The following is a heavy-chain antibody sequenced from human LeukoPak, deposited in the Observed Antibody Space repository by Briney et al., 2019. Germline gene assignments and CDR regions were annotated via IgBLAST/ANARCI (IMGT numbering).Heavy chain of an antibody. J-gene: IGHJ4*02. V-gene: IGHV1-69*06. D-gene: IGHD3-22*01. CDR1: GGTFSSYA. Sequence: SVKVSCKASGGTFSSYAISWVRQAPGQGLEWMGGIIPIFGTANYAQRFQGRVTITADKSTSTAYMEVSRLRSEDTAVYYCARVPHYYDSSGYAPPAPYFDYWGQGTLVTVSS. CDR2: IIPIFGTA. CDR3: ARVPHYYDSSGYAPPAPYFDY.